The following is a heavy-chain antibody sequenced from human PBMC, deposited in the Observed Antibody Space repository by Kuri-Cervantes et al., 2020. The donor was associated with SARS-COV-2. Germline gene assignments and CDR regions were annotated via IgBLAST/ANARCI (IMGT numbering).Heavy chain of an antibody. D-gene: IGHD3-22*01. CDR3: AREGAYYYDSSGYFDY. J-gene: IGHJ4*02. V-gene: IGHV4-4*07. CDR2: IYTSGST. Sequence: ESLKISCTVSGDSISSYYWSWIRQSPGKGLEWIGRIYTSGSTNYNPSLKSRVTMSVGTSKNQFSLKLSSVTAADTAVYYCAREGAYYYDSSGYFDYWGQGALVTVSS. CDR1: GDSISSYY.